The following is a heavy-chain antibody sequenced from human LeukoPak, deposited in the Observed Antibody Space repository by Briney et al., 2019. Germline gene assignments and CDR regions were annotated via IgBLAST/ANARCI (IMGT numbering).Heavy chain of an antibody. D-gene: IGHD3-10*01. CDR2: ISYDGINT. J-gene: IGHJ4*02. CDR3: ANDDARGFGEPSPYDY. V-gene: IGHV3-30*18. CDR1: GFAFRNYG. Sequence: PGGSLRLSCVASGFAFRNYGMHWVRRAPGKGLEWVAVISYDGINTHYADSVKGRFTISKDNSKNTLYLQLNTLRPEDTAVYYCANDDARGFGEPSPYDYWGQGTRVIVSS.